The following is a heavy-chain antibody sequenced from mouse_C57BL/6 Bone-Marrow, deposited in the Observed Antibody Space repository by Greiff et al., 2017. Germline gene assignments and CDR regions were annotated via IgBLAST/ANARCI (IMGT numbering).Heavy chain of an antibody. CDR3: ARDESNPYAMDY. Sequence: EVQLQESGPSLVRPSQTLSLTCTVTGFSINSDCYWMWIRQFPGNKLEYIGYTFYSGITYYNPSLESRTYITRDTSKNQFSLKLSSVTTEDTATYYCARDESNPYAMDYWGQGTSVTVSS. CDR1: GFSINSDCY. V-gene: IGHV3-3*01. J-gene: IGHJ4*01. CDR2: TFYSGIT. D-gene: IGHD2-5*01.